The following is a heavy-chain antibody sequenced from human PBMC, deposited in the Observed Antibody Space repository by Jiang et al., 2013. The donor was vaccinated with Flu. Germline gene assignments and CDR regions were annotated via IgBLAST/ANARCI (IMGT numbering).Heavy chain of an antibody. J-gene: IGHJ4*02. D-gene: IGHD3-22*01. CDR1: GASISSGSYY. V-gene: IGHV4-61*02. Sequence: CTVSGASISSGSYYWSWIRQPAGKGLEWIGRIYTSGSTNYNPSLKSRVTISLDTSKNQFSLKLSSVTAADTAVYYCASSDSSGFYYDFDYWGQGTLVTVSS. CDR3: ASSDSSGFYYDFDY. CDR2: IYTSGST.